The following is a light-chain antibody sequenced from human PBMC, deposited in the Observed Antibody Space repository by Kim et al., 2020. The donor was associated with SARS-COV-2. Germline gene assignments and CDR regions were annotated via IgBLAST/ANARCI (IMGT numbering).Light chain of an antibody. CDR3: QQRTNWPLT. Sequence: LSPGERATLSCRASQSVGRSLAWYQQKPGQAPRLLIYDASNRATGIPARFSGSGSGTDFTLTISSLEPEDFAVYYCQQRTNWPLTFGGGTKVEIK. V-gene: IGKV3-11*01. CDR1: QSVGRS. J-gene: IGKJ4*01. CDR2: DAS.